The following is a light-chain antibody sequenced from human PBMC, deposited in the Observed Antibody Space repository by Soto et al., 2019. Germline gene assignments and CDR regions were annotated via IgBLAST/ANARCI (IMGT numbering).Light chain of an antibody. CDR2: DAS. CDR1: QSVGSSY. J-gene: IGKJ4*01. CDR3: QQYGSSPLT. V-gene: IGKV3-20*01. Sequence: EIVLTQSPGTLSLSPGERAALSCRASQSVGSSYLAWYQQKPGQAPRLLMYDASSRATGIPDRFSGSGSGTDFTLTIRRLEPEDFAVYYCQQYGSSPLTFGGGTKVDIK.